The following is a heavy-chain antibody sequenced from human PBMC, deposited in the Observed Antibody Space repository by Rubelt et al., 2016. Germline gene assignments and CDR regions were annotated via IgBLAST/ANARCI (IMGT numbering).Heavy chain of an antibody. CDR1: GYSFSTYA. CDR2: INTNTGSP. CDR3: ARDFTEIIWLGEDYYGMDV. V-gene: IGHV7-4-1*02. D-gene: IGHD3-10*01. Sequence: QVQLVQSGAEVKKPGASVKVSCKASGYSFSTYAINWVRQAPGQGLEWMGRINTNTGSPAYAQLFTGRFVFSLDTSVRTAYLQISSLKAEDTALYYCARDFTEIIWLGEDYYGMDVRGQGTTVTVSS. J-gene: IGHJ6*02.